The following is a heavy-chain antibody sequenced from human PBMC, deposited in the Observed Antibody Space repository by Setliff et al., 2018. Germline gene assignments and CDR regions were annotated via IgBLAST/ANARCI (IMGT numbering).Heavy chain of an antibody. V-gene: IGHV4-39*07. CDR3: ARVSQYSSGWYYYYYGMDV. CDR1: GGSISSSSYY. CDR2: IYYSGST. D-gene: IGHD6-19*01. Sequence: SETLSLTCTVSGGSISSSSYYWGWIRQPPGKGLEWIGSIYYSGSTYYNPSLKSRVTISVDTFENQFSLKLSSVTAADTAVYYCARVSQYSSGWYYYYYGMDVWGQGTTVTVSS. J-gene: IGHJ6*02.